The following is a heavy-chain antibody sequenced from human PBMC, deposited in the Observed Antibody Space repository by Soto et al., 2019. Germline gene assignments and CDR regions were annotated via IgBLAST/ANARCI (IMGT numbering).Heavy chain of an antibody. J-gene: IGHJ4*02. CDR2: ISWNSGSI. D-gene: IGHD2-21*01. CDR1: GFTFDDYA. Sequence: EVQLVESGGGLVQPGRSLRLSCAASGFTFDDYAMHWVRQAPGKGLEWVSGISWNSGSIGYADSVKGRFTISRDNAKNSLYLQMNSLGADDTALYYCAKDISGAYCGGYCYYDYCGQGTMVTVSS. CDR3: AKDISGAYCGGYCYYDY. V-gene: IGHV3-9*01.